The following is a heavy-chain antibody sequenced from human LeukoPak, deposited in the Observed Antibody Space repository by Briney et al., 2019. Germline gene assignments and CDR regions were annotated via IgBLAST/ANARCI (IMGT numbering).Heavy chain of an antibody. D-gene: IGHD3-10*01. CDR1: GYTFSNYA. V-gene: IGHV1-18*01. Sequence: ASVKVSCKTSGYTFSNYAISGVRQAPGQRLEWMGWISTYTGNTKYAQKFQGRVTMTTETSTSTAFMELRSLESDDTAVYYCARDYGSGTYSLYYYGLDVWGQGTTVTVSS. J-gene: IGHJ6*02. CDR2: ISTYTGNT. CDR3: ARDYGSGTYSLYYYGLDV.